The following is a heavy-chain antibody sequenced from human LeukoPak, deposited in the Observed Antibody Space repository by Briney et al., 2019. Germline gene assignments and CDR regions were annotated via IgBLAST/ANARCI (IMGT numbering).Heavy chain of an antibody. CDR1: GFTFSSYA. V-gene: IGHV3-30-3*01. CDR3: ARAYHGDY. J-gene: IGHJ4*02. Sequence: GGSLRLSCAASGFTFSSYAMHWVRQAPGKGLEWVAVISYDGSNKYYADSVKGRFTISRDNSKNTLYLQMNSLRAEDTAVYYCARAYHGDYWGQGPLVTVSS. D-gene: IGHD1-14*01. CDR2: ISYDGSNK.